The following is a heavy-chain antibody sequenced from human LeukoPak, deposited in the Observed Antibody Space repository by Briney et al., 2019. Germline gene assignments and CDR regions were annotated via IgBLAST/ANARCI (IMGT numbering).Heavy chain of an antibody. CDR3: AKKGGDDYGSGTYLAFDY. CDR1: GLTFSNYA. D-gene: IGHD3-10*01. V-gene: IGHV3-23*01. J-gene: IGHJ4*02. Sequence: GGSLRLSCAASGLTFSNYAMSWVRQAPGRGLEWVSAITGNGGNTHYADSVEGRFTISRDNSKNTVYLQMNSLRAEDTAIYYCAKKGGDDYGSGTYLAFDYWGQGTLVTVSS. CDR2: ITGNGGNT.